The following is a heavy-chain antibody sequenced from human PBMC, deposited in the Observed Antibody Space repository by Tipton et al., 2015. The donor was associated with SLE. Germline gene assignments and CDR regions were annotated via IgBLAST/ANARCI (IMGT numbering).Heavy chain of an antibody. V-gene: IGHV4-61*02. CDR3: ARGDYSNYGWFDP. CDR2: NYTSGST. CDR1: GGSISSGSYY. D-gene: IGHD4-11*01. Sequence: TLSLTCTVSGGSISSGSYYWSWIRQPAGKGLEWIGRNYTSGSTNYNPSLKSRVTISVDTPKNQFSLKLSSVTAADTAVYYCARGDYSNYGWFDPWGQGTLVTVSS. J-gene: IGHJ5*02.